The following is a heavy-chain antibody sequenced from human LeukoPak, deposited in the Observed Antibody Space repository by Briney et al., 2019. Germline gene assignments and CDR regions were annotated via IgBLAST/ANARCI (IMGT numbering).Heavy chain of an antibody. J-gene: IGHJ4*02. V-gene: IGHV3-64*01. Sequence: GGSLRLSCAASGFTFSTYAMHWVRQAPGKGLEYVSSISSNGGSTYYANSVQGRFTISRDNSKNTLYLQMGSLRAEDMAVYYCARGSITMVRGLIMAFDSWGQGTRVTVSS. CDR1: GFTFSTYA. CDR3: ARGSITMVRGLIMAFDS. CDR2: ISSNGGST. D-gene: IGHD3-10*01.